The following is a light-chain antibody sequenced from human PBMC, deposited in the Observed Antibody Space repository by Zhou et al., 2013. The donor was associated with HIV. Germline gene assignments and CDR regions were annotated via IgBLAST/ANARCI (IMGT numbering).Light chain of an antibody. CDR2: DAS. V-gene: IGKV3-11*01. Sequence: EIVLTQSPATLSLSPGERATLSCRASQNVVNFLAWYQQKPGQAPRLLIYDASNRATDIPARFSGSGSGTDFTLTISSLEPEDVAVYYCQQRSNWPSFGPGTKVDLK. CDR1: QNVVNF. CDR3: QQRSNWPS. J-gene: IGKJ3*01.